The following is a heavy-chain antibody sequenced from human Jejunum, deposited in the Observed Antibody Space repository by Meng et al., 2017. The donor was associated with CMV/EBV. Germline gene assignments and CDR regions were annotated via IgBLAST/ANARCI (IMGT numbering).Heavy chain of an antibody. V-gene: IGHV1-69*02. Sequence: SGGPFTTYSFNWVRRAPGHGLEWMGRIIPMVGRPTYTQTLQGRITITADKSTNTVSMELTSLRSQDTAVYYCARLYDSAYDLNTFDIWGQGTVVTVSS. CDR3: ARLYDSAYDLNTFDI. D-gene: IGHD5-12*01. CDR2: IIPMVGRP. J-gene: IGHJ3*02. CDR1: GGPFTTYS.